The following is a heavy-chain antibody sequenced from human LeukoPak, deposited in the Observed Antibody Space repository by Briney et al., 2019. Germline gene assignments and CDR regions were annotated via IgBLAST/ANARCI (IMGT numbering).Heavy chain of an antibody. CDR2: IRYDGSNK. D-gene: IGHD3-22*01. Sequence: GGSLRLSCAASGFTFSSYGMHWVRQAPGKGLEWVAFIRYDGSNKYYADSVKGRFTISRDNSKNTLYLQMNSLRAEDTAVYYCAKIPGYYDSSGYYMDVWGKGTTVTISS. V-gene: IGHV3-30*02. CDR3: AKIPGYYDSSGYYMDV. J-gene: IGHJ6*03. CDR1: GFTFSSYG.